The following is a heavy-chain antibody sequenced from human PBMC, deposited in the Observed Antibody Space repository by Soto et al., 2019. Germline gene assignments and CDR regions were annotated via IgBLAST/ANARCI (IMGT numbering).Heavy chain of an antibody. Sequence: SGPTLVNPTQTLTLTCSFSGFSLSTSGVGVGWIRQSPGKALEWLALIYWSGDEHYRPSLKSRLSIIKDTSKNHVVLIMTDMDPVDTASYYCARGLATLPVFAFDIWGQGTMVTVSS. D-gene: IGHD6-6*01. V-gene: IGHV2-5*01. CDR2: IYWSGDE. J-gene: IGHJ3*02. CDR1: GFSLSTSGVG. CDR3: ARGLATLPVFAFDI.